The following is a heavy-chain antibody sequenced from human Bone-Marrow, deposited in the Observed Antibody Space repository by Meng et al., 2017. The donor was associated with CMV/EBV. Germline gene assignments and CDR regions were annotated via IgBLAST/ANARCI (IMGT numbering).Heavy chain of an antibody. CDR2: LRYDETTE. CDR3: TKATGSGSFLFDF. Sequence: GVSLRLSCAVSEVTFSGYVLHWVRQAPGKGLEWVAFLRYDETTEYYANSVRGRLTISRDNSKNTLYLQMNRLRPEDTAVYYCTKATGSGSFLFDFWGQGTLVTVS. D-gene: IGHD3-10*01. V-gene: IGHV3-30*02. J-gene: IGHJ4*02. CDR1: EVTFSGYV.